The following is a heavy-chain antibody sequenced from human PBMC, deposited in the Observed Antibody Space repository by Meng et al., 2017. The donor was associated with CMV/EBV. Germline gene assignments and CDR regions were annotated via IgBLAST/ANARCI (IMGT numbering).Heavy chain of an antibody. CDR1: GGSISSSSYY. Sequence: SETLSLTCTVSGGSISSSSYYWGWIRQPPGKGLEWIGSIYYSGSTYYNPSLKSRVTISVDTSKNQFSLKLSSVTAADTAVYYCASREHGGYRYGYVYSSSWYRSWFDPWGQGTLVTVSS. D-gene: IGHD6-13*01. CDR2: IYYSGST. J-gene: IGHJ5*02. CDR3: ASREHGGYRYGYVYSSSWYRSWFDP. V-gene: IGHV4-39*01.